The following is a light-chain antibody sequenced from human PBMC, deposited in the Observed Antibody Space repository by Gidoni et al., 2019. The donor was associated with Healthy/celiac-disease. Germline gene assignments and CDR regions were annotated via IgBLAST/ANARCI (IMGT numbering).Light chain of an antibody. CDR2: VGTGGMVG. CDR1: SGYSYYK. CDR3: GADHGSGNNFLLV. V-gene: IGLV9-49*01. J-gene: IGLJ2*01. Sequence: QPVLTQPPSASAFLGAPVTLTCPLSSGYSYYKVDWYQQRPGKCPRFVMRVGTGGMVGSKGDGSPERFSVVCSGLNRYLTIENIQEEDESDYHGGADHGSGNNFLLVFGGGTKLTVL.